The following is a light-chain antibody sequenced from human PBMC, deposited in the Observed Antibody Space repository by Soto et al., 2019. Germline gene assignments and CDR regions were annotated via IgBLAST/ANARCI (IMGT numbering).Light chain of an antibody. V-gene: IGKV3-11*01. CDR2: DAS. CDR1: QSVSSY. J-gene: IGKJ1*01. Sequence: EIGLTQCQETLYLSPGGRSTSSCRASQSVSSYLAWYQQKPGQAPRLLIYDASNMATGIPARFRGSGSGTDFTLTISSLEPEDSAVYYCQHYGRRWTFGQGTKVDIK. CDR3: QHYGRRWT.